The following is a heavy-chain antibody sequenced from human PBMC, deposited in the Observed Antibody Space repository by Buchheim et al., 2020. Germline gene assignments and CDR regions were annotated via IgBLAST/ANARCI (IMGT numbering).Heavy chain of an antibody. CDR1: GGSVSSGSYY. V-gene: IGHV4-61*01. J-gene: IGHJ4*02. CDR2: IYYSGST. D-gene: IGHD4-17*01. Sequence: QVQLQESGPGLVKPSETLSLTCTVSGGSVSSGSYYWSWIRQPPGKGLEWIGYIYYSGSTNYNPYLKSRVTISVDTSKNQFSLKLSSVTAADTAVYYCARGGDDYGDYGDYWGQGTL. CDR3: ARGGDDYGDYGDY.